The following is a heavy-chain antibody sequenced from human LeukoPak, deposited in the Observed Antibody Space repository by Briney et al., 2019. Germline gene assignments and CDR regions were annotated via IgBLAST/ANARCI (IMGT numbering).Heavy chain of an antibody. Sequence: SETLSLTCAVYGGSFSGYYWSWIRQPPGKGLEWIGEINHSGSTNYNPSLKSRVTISVDTSKNQFSLKLSSVTAADTAVYYCARLKFIAKYYYYYYMDVWGKGTTVTISS. J-gene: IGHJ6*03. V-gene: IGHV4-34*01. CDR1: GGSFSGYY. CDR3: ARLKFIAKYYYYYYMDV. D-gene: IGHD3-16*02. CDR2: INHSGST.